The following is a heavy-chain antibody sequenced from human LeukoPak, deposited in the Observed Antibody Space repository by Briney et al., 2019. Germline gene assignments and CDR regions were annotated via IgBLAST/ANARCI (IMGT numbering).Heavy chain of an antibody. CDR3: ARYGSDYGMDV. J-gene: IGHJ6*02. Sequence: PGGSLRLSCAASGFTFSSCSMNWVRQAPGKGLEWVSSISSSSSYIYYADSVKGRFTISRDNAKNSLYLQMNSLRAEDTAVYYCARYGSDYGMDVWGQGTTVTVSS. CDR1: GFTFSSCS. V-gene: IGHV3-21*01. D-gene: IGHD3-10*01. CDR2: ISSSSSYI.